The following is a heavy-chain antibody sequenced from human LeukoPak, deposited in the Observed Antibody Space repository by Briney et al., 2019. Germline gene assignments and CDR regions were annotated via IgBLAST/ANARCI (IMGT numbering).Heavy chain of an antibody. D-gene: IGHD4-17*01. Sequence: GESLKISCKGSGYTFTNYWIGWVRQMPGKGLEWMGIIYPGDSDTRYSPSFQGQVTISADKSISTAYLQWSSLTASDTAMYYCARGDYGDFRVFYTLFDYWGQGTLVTVSS. CDR3: ARGDYGDFRVFYTLFDY. CDR2: IYPGDSDT. J-gene: IGHJ4*02. CDR1: GYTFTNYW. V-gene: IGHV5-51*01.